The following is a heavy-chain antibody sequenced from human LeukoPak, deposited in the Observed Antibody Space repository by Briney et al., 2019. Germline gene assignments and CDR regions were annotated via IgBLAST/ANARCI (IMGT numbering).Heavy chain of an antibody. CDR1: GGSFSGYY. V-gene: IGHV4-34*01. Sequence: SETLSLTCAVYGGSFSGYYWSWIRQPPGKGLEWIGEINHSGSTNYNPSLKSRVTISVDTSNNQFSLRLSSVTAADTAVYYCARAPYDSSGYYWYFDLWGRGTLVTVSP. J-gene: IGHJ2*01. CDR2: INHSGST. CDR3: ARAPYDSSGYYWYFDL. D-gene: IGHD3-22*01.